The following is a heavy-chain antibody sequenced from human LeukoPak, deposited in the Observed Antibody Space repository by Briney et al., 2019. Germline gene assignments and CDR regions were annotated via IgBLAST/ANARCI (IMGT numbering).Heavy chain of an antibody. CDR2: IKSKTDGGTT. D-gene: IGHD4-11*01. CDR3: TTVPVTTVTTSWFDP. CDR1: GFTFSSYS. V-gene: IGHV3-15*01. J-gene: IGHJ5*02. Sequence: GGSLRLSCAASGFTFSSYSMNWVRQAPGKGLEWVGRIKSKTDGGTTDYAAPVKGRFTISRDDSKNTLYLQMNSLKTEDTAVYYCTTVPVTTVTTSWFDPWGQGTLVTVSS.